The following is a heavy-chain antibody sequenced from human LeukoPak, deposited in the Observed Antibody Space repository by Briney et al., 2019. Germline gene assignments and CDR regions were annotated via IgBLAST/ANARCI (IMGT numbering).Heavy chain of an antibody. CDR2: ISYDGSNK. D-gene: IGHD5-18*01. V-gene: IGHV3-30-3*01. Sequence: GGSLRLSCAASGFTFSSYAMHWVRQAPGKGLEWVAVISYDGSNKYYADSVKGRFTISRDNSKNTLYLQMNSLRAEDTAVYYCARGGYHAYYLDYWGQGSLVTVSS. CDR3: ARGGYHAYYLDY. CDR1: GFTFSSYA. J-gene: IGHJ4*02.